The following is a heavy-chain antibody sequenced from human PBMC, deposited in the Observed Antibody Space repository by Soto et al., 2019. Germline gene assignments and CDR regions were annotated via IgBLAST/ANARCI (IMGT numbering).Heavy chain of an antibody. CDR1: GGSISSYY. CDR2: IYYSGST. D-gene: IGHD2-2*01. V-gene: IGHV4-59*08. Sequence: SETLSLTCTVSGGSISSYYWSWIRQPPGKGLEWIGYIYYSGSTNYNPSLKSRVTISVDTSKNQFSLKLSSVTAADTAVYYCARSPYQLLSTRGQGTLVTVSS. CDR3: ARSPYQLLST. J-gene: IGHJ4*02.